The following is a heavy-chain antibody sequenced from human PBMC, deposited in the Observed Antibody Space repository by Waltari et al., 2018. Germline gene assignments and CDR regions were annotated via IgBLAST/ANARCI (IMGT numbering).Heavy chain of an antibody. Sequence: EVQLVESGGGLVQPGGSLRLSCRIPGIRFSDYWMTWVRQAPGAGLEWVGNIKTDGGETYYTDSAKGRFTISRDNGKNSLFLQMDSLKVEDTAVYYCARDGDRNYDYWGQGTLVTVSS. CDR2: IKTDGGET. CDR1: GIRFSDYW. D-gene: IGHD1-7*01. J-gene: IGHJ4*02. CDR3: ARDGDRNYDY. V-gene: IGHV3-7*01.